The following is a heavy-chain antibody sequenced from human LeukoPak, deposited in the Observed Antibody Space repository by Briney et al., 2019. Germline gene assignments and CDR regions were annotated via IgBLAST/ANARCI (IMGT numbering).Heavy chain of an antibody. V-gene: IGHV3-23*01. D-gene: IGHD1-1*01. Sequence: GGPLRLSCAASGFTFSSYAMSWVRQAPGKGLEGVSAISGSGGSTYYADSVKGRFTISRDHSKNTLYLQVHSLRADDPAVYYCATLLWTNDGFDYWGQGTLVTVSS. CDR2: ISGSGGST. CDR3: ATLLWTNDGFDY. J-gene: IGHJ4*02. CDR1: GFTFSSYA.